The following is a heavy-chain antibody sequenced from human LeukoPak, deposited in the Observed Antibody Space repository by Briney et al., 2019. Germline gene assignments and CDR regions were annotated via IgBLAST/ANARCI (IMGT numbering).Heavy chain of an antibody. CDR1: GGSISSYY. CDR2: IYYSGST. Sequence: SETLSLTCTVSGGSISSYYWSWIRQPPGKGLEWIGYIYYSGSTNYNPSLKSRVTISVGTSKNQFSLKLSSVTAADTAVYYCARHVATYYDFWSGSPDGAFDIWGQGTMVTVSS. J-gene: IGHJ3*02. CDR3: ARHVATYYDFWSGSPDGAFDI. D-gene: IGHD3-3*01. V-gene: IGHV4-59*08.